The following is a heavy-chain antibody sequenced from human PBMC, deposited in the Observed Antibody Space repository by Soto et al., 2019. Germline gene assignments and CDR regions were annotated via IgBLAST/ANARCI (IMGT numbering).Heavy chain of an antibody. J-gene: IGHJ4*02. CDR1: GYSLSSYW. CDR3: ARQDGLARYYFDY. Sequence: GESLKISCKGSGYSLSSYWIAWVRQMPGKGLGWMGIIYPGDSDTRYSPSFQGQVTISADKSISTAHLQWSSLKASDTAMYYCARQDGLARYYFDYRGQGTLVTVPS. D-gene: IGHD6-6*01. V-gene: IGHV5-51*01. CDR2: IYPGDSDT.